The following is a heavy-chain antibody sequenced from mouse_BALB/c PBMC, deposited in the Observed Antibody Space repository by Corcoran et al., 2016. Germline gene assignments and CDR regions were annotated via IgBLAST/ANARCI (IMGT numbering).Heavy chain of an antibody. V-gene: IGHV14-3*02. D-gene: IGHD1-1*01. CDR1: GFNIKDTY. Sequence: EVQLQQSGAELVKPGASVKLSCTASGFNIKDTYMHWVKQRPEQGLEWIGRIDPANGNTKYDPKFQGKATITADTSSNTAYLQLSSLTSEDTAGYFCARRGYGSSYWFAFWGQRTLVTVSA. CDR2: IDPANGNT. CDR3: ARRGYGSSYWFAF. J-gene: IGHJ3*01.